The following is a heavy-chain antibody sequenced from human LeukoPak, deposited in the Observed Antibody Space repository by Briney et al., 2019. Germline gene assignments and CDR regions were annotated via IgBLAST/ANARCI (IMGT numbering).Heavy chain of an antibody. D-gene: IGHD3-9*01. J-gene: IGHJ4*02. CDR2: IWYDGSNK. CDR1: GFTLSSYG. Sequence: GGSLRLSCAASGFTLSSYGMHWVRQAPGKRLEWVAVIWYDGSNKYYADSVKGRFTISRDNSKNTLYLQMNSLRAEDTAVYYCASSRPYGDILTGYYNYYFDYWGQGTLVTVSS. CDR3: ASSRPYGDILTGYYNYYFDY. V-gene: IGHV3-33*01.